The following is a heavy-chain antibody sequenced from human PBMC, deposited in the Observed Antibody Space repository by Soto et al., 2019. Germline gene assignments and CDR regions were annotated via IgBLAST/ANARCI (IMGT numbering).Heavy chain of an antibody. Sequence: EVQLVESGGGLVKPGGSLRLSCAASGFTFSSYSMNWVRQAPGKGLEWVSSISSSSSYIYYADSVKGRFTISRDNAKNSRYLQMNSLRAEDTAVYYCARDGVTLGRGVIRGWFDPWGQGTLVTVSS. V-gene: IGHV3-21*01. CDR2: ISSSSSYI. D-gene: IGHD3-10*01. CDR1: GFTFSSYS. CDR3: ARDGVTLGRGVIRGWFDP. J-gene: IGHJ5*02.